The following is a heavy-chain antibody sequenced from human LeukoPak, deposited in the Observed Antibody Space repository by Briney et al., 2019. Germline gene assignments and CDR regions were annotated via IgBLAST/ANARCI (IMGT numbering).Heavy chain of an antibody. Sequence: ASVKVSCKASGYTFTNYGISWVRQAPGQGLEWMGWVSGGNGNTNYAQNFQGRVTMTRDTSTSTAYMELSSLRLGDTAVYYCARKSSGKYGDHDYWGQGTLVSVSS. D-gene: IGHD1-26*01. CDR2: VSGGNGNT. J-gene: IGHJ4*02. V-gene: IGHV1-18*01. CDR1: GYTFTNYG. CDR3: ARKSSGKYGDHDY.